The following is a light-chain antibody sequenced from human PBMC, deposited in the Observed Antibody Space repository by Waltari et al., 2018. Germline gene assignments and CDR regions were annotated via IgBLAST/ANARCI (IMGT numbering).Light chain of an antibody. CDR1: GSNIGAGYD. Sequence: QSVLTQPPSVSGAPGQRVTISCTGRGSNIGAGYDVHWYQPLPRAAPKLLIYGSTSRPLGVPDRFFGSTSGTSASLAITGLQAEDEADYYCQSYDTSLSVVFGGGTKLTVL. CDR3: QSYDTSLSVV. J-gene: IGLJ3*02. V-gene: IGLV1-40*01. CDR2: GST.